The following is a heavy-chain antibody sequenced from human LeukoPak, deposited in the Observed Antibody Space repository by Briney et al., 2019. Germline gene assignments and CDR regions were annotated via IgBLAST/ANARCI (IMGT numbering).Heavy chain of an antibody. Sequence: SETLSLTCTVSGGSISSYYWSWIRQPPGKGLEWIGYIYYSGSTNYNPSLKSRVTISVDTSKNQFSLKLSSVTAADTAVYYCARTDPSKVGAAFDYWGQGTLVTVSS. J-gene: IGHJ4*02. CDR2: IYYSGST. D-gene: IGHD1-26*01. CDR3: ARTDPSKVGAAFDY. CDR1: GGSISSYY. V-gene: IGHV4-59*01.